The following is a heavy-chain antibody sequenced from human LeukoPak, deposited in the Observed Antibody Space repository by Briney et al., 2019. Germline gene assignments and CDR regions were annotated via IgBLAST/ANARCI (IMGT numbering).Heavy chain of an antibody. V-gene: IGHV1-3*01. J-gene: IGHJ4*02. Sequence: ASVKVSCKASGYTFTSYAMHWVRQAPGQRLEWMGWINAGNGNTKYSQKFQGRVTITRDTSASTAYMELSSLRSEDTAVYYCARISAPYYYDSSGYSYYFDYWGQGTLDTVSS. CDR3: ARISAPYYYDSSGYSYYFDY. CDR1: GYTFTSYA. CDR2: INAGNGNT. D-gene: IGHD3-22*01.